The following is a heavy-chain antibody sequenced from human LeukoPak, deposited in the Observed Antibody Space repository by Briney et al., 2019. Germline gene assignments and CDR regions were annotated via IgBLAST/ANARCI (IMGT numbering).Heavy chain of an antibody. CDR1: GFTFSSYG. J-gene: IGHJ4*02. Sequence: GGSLRLSCAASGFTFSSYGMHWVRQAPGKGLEWVGRIKSKTDGGTTDYAAPVKGRFTISRDDSKNTLYLQMNSLKTEDTAVYYCTTAGYGLLFFLFWGQGTLVTVSS. CDR3: TTAGYGLLFFLF. D-gene: IGHD5-12*01. CDR2: IKSKTDGGTT. V-gene: IGHV3-15*01.